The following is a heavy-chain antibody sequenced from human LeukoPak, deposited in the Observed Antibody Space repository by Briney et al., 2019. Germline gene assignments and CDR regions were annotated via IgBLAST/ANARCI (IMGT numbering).Heavy chain of an antibody. CDR1: GYTFTSYY. CDR2: INPSGGST. J-gene: IGHJ6*02. V-gene: IGHV1-46*01. CDR3: ARELITIFGVVSYYYGMDV. Sequence: ASVKVSCKASGYTFTSYYMHWVRQAPGQGLEWMGIINPSGGSTSYAQKFQGRVTMTRDTSTSTVYMELSSLRSEDTAVYYCARELITIFGVVSYYYGMDVWGQGTTVTVSS. D-gene: IGHD3-3*01.